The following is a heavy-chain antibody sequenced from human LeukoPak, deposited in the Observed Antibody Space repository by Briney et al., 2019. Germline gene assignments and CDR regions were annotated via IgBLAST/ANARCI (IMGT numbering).Heavy chain of an antibody. D-gene: IGHD5-18*01. CDR2: IWYDGDNK. J-gene: IGHJ4*02. CDR1: GFTFSSYG. Sequence: GRSLRLSCAASGFTFSSYGMHWVRQAPGKGLEWVAVIWYDGDNKYYADSVKGRFTISRDNSKNTLYLQMNSLRAEDTAVYYCAKVIVSVDTAIDYWGQGTLVTVSS. CDR3: AKVIVSVDTAIDY. V-gene: IGHV3-33*06.